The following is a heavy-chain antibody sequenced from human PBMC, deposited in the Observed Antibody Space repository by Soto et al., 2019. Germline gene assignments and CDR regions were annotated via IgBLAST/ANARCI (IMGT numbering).Heavy chain of an antibody. CDR3: ARESEDLTSNFDY. CDR1: GFTFTRYS. CDR2: ISSTTNYI. J-gene: IGHJ4*02. V-gene: IGHV3-21*06. Sequence: GSLRLSCAASGFTFTRYSMNWVRQAPGKGLEWVSSISSTTNYIYYGDSMKGRFTISRDNAKNSLYLEMNSLRAEDTAVYYCARESEDLTSNFDYWGQGTLVTVSS.